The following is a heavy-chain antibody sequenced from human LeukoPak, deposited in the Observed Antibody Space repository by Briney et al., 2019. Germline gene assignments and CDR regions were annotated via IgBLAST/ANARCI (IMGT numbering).Heavy chain of an antibody. V-gene: IGHV4-59*08. CDR3: ARGLGGIAAF. CDR2: VYYTGRT. Sequence: SETLSLTCTISDGSITGYYWSWIRQPPGKGLEWIAYVYYTGRTLYNPSLESRVTISVDTSKTQFSLKLTSVTAADTAVYYCARGLGGIAAFWGQGTLVTVSS. D-gene: IGHD6-13*01. J-gene: IGHJ4*02. CDR1: DGSITGYY.